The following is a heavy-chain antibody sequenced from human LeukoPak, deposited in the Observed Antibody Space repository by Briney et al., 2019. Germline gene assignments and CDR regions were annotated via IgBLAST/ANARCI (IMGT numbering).Heavy chain of an antibody. J-gene: IGHJ4*02. D-gene: IGHD6-13*01. Sequence: PSETLSLTCAVSGYSISSGYYWGWIRQPPGKGLEWTGSISYSGSTNYNPSLKSRVAISLDTSKNQFSLKLSSVTAADTAVYYCARGARTAAGTFYFDYWGQGTLVTVSS. V-gene: IGHV4-38-2*01. CDR2: ISYSGST. CDR1: GYSISSGYY. CDR3: ARGARTAAGTFYFDY.